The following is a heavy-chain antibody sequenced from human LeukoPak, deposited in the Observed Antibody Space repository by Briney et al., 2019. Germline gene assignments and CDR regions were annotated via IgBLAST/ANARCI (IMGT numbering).Heavy chain of an antibody. CDR1: GGSITSYY. J-gene: IGHJ4*02. CDR3: ARASTTFDD. V-gene: IGHV4-59*01. D-gene: IGHD1-14*01. CDR2: ISDGGST. Sequence: SETLSLNCSVSGGSITSYYWTWIRQPPGKGLEWIGYISDGGSTNYNASLKSRVSISIDTSKNQFSLKLSSVTAADTAVYFCARASTTFDDWGQGTLVTVSS.